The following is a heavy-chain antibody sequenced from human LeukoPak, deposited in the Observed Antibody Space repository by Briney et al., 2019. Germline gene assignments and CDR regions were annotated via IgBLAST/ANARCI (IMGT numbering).Heavy chain of an antibody. CDR3: ARLMMQLLVQGEHFDY. CDR2: ISYDGSNK. CDR1: GFTFSSYA. V-gene: IGHV3-30*01. Sequence: GGSLRLSCAASGFTFSSYAMHWVRQAPGKGLEWVAVISYDGSNKYYADSVKGRFTISRDNSKNTLYLQMNSLRAEDTAVYYCARLMMQLLVQGEHFDYWGQGTLVTVSS. J-gene: IGHJ4*02. D-gene: IGHD6-13*01.